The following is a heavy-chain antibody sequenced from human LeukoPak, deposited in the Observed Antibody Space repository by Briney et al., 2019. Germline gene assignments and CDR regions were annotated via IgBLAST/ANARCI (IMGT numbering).Heavy chain of an antibody. J-gene: IGHJ4*02. D-gene: IGHD7-27*01. CDR2: MNPNSGNT. V-gene: IGHV1-8*03. CDR3: ARRTLITGDDY. CDR1: GYTFTSYD. Sequence: ASVKVSCKASGYTFTSYDINWVRQATGQGLEWMGWMNPNSGNTGYAQKFQGRVTITRNTSISTAYMELSSLRSDDTAVYYCARRTLITGDDYWGQGTLVTVSS.